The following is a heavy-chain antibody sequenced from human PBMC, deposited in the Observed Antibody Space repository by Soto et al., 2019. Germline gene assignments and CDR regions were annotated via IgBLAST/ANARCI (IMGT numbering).Heavy chain of an antibody. J-gene: IGHJ3*02. CDR2: IKSKTDGGTT. CDR3: TTDPVAPYVGQYCSGGSCYLNAFDI. CDR1: GFTFSNAW. D-gene: IGHD2-15*01. V-gene: IGHV3-15*01. Sequence: SGGSLRLSCAASGFTFSNAWMSWVRQAPGKGLEWVGRIKSKTDGGTTDYAAPVKGRFTISRDDSKNTLYLQMNSLKTEDTAVYYCTTDPVAPYVGQYCSGGSCYLNAFDIWGQGTMVTVSS.